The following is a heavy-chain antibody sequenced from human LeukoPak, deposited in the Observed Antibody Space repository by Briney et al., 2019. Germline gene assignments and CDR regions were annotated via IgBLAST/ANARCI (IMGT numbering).Heavy chain of an antibody. J-gene: IGHJ6*03. V-gene: IGHV1-46*01. CDR1: GYTFTSYY. CDR2: INPSGGST. D-gene: IGHD6-13*01. Sequence: ASVKVSCKASGYTFTSYYMHWVRQAPGQGLEWMGIINPSGGSTSYAQKFQGRVTMTRDMSTSTAYMELSSLRSEDTAVYYCARDPAIAAADAPYYYYYYMDVWGKGTTVTVSS. CDR3: ARDPAIAAADAPYYYYYYMDV.